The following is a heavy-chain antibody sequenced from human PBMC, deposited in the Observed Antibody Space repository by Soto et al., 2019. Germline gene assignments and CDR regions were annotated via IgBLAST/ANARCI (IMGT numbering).Heavy chain of an antibody. J-gene: IGHJ5*02. D-gene: IGHD6-6*01. CDR3: ARAPAWLGSSSPFDP. CDR2: INAGNGNT. Sequence: ASVKVSCKASGYTFTSYAMHWVRQAPGQRLEWMGWINAGNGNTKYSQKFQGRVTITRDTSASTAYMELSSLRSEGTAVYYCARAPAWLGSSSPFDPWGQGTLVTVPS. CDR1: GYTFTSYA. V-gene: IGHV1-3*01.